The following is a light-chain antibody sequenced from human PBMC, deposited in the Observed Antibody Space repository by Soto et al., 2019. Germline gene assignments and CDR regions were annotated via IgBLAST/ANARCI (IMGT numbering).Light chain of an antibody. CDR3: QQYNSYPLT. V-gene: IGKV1-5*01. J-gene: IGKJ4*01. CDR1: QSISSW. Sequence: DIQMTQSPSTLSASVGDRVTSSCRASQSISSWLAWYQQKPGKAPKLLIYDASSLESGVPSRFSGSGSGTEFTLTISSLQPDDFATYYCQQYNSYPLTFGGGTKVDIK. CDR2: DAS.